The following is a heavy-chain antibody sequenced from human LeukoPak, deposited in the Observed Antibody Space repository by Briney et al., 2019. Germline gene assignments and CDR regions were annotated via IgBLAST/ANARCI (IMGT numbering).Heavy chain of an antibody. CDR1: GGIFSSYA. Sequence: GASVKVSCKASGGIFSSYAISWVRQAPGQGLEWMGRIIPIFGTANYAQIFQDRVTITMDESTSTAYMELSSLRFEDTAVYYCARDRFTGYSHGYFQHWGQGTLVTVPS. D-gene: IGHD3-9*01. CDR2: IIPIFGTA. CDR3: ARDRFTGYSHGYFQH. J-gene: IGHJ1*01. V-gene: IGHV1-69*05.